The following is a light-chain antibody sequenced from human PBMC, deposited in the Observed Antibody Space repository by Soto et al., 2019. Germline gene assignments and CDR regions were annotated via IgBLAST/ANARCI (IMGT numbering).Light chain of an antibody. CDR2: RDN. CDR3: AAWDDSLSGWV. V-gene: IGLV1-47*01. J-gene: IGLJ3*02. CDR1: SSNIGSNY. Sequence: QSVLTQPPSASGTPGQRVTISCSGSSSNIGSNYVFWYQHLPGTAPKLLIYRDNQRPSGVPDRFSGSRSGTSASLAFSGLRSEDEADYYCAAWDDSLSGWVFGGGTKLTVL.